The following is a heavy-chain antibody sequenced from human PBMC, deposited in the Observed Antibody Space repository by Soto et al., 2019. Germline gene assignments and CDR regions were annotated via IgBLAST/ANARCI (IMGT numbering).Heavy chain of an antibody. V-gene: IGHV4-30-4*01. CDR1: GGSINSGAYY. CDR3: ARDRLGYCTSTSCYYGMDV. J-gene: IGHJ6*02. Sequence: PSETLSLTCTVSGGSINSGAYYWSWIRQPPGKGLEWIGSIHYSGSTYYKPSLKSRLIISVDASKKQFSLKLNSVTAADTAVYYCARDRLGYCTSTSCYYGMDVWGQGTTVTVSS. CDR2: IHYSGST. D-gene: IGHD2-2*01.